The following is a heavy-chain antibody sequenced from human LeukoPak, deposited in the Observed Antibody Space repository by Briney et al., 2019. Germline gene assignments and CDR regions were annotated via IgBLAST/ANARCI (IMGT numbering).Heavy chain of an antibody. CDR3: ARRAGAYSHPYDY. CDR2: IYSGGST. V-gene: IGHV3-53*01. CDR1: GFTFSSYA. Sequence: EGSLRLSCAASGFTFSSYAMSWVRQAPGKGLEWVSFIYSGGSTHYSDSVKGRFTISRDNSKNTLYLQMNSLRAEDTAVYYCARRAGAYSHPYDYWGQGTLVTVSS. D-gene: IGHD4/OR15-4a*01. J-gene: IGHJ4*02.